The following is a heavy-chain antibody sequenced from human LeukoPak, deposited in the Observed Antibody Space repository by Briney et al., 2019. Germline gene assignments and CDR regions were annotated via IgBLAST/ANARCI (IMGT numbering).Heavy chain of an antibody. CDR3: TTGPYSSGWYGDLSSPRDDY. J-gene: IGHJ4*02. Sequence: KPGGSLRLSCAASGFTFSNAWMGWVRQAPGKGLEGVGRIKSKTDDGTTDYAAPVKCRSTISRDNSKTTLYLQMNSLKTEDTAVYYCTTGPYSSGWYGDLSSPRDDYWGQGTLVTVSS. D-gene: IGHD6-19*01. CDR2: IKSKTDDGTT. V-gene: IGHV3-15*01. CDR1: GFTFSNAW.